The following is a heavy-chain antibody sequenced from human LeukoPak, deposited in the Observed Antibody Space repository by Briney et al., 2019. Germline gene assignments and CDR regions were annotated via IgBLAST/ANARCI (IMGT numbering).Heavy chain of an antibody. Sequence: QPGGSLRLSCAASGFTFSSYAMHWVRQAPGKGLEWVAVISYDGSNKYYADSVKGRFTISRDNSKNTLYLQMNSLRAEDTAVYYCAREGWEDRLLDYWGQGTLVTVSS. CDR2: ISYDGSNK. J-gene: IGHJ4*02. V-gene: IGHV3-30*04. CDR1: GFTFSSYA. CDR3: AREGWEDRLLDY. D-gene: IGHD5-18*01.